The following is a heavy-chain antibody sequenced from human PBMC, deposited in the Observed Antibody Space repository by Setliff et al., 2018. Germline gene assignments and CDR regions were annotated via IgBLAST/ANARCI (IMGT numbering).Heavy chain of an antibody. CDR3: ARDTSRDWAAWFDP. CDR1: DGSLSTYY. D-gene: IGHD6-19*01. J-gene: IGHJ5*02. CDR2: VDYSGTA. V-gene: IGHV4-59*01. Sequence: PSETLSLTCTVSDGSLSTYYWSWIRQPPGKGLGFIGYVDYSGTANYSPSRRSRLMISVDTSENQFSLKLRSVTAADTAVYYCARDTSRDWAAWFDPWSQGILVTVSS.